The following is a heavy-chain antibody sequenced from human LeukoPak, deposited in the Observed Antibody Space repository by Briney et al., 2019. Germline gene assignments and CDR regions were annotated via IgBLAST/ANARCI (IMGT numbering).Heavy chain of an antibody. CDR1: GYTFTGYL. D-gene: IGHD4-11*01. J-gene: IGHJ4*02. Sequence: ASVKVSCKASGYTFTGYLMHWVRQAPGQGLEWMGWISPNSGDTKYAQKLQGRVTMTTDTSTSTAYMELRSLRSDDTAVYYCARDPDGSTDFDYWGQGTLVTVSS. V-gene: IGHV1-18*04. CDR2: ISPNSGDT. CDR3: ARDPDGSTDFDY.